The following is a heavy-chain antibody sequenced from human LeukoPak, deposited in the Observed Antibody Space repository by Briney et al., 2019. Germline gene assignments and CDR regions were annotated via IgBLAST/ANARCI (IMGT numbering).Heavy chain of an antibody. CDR2: ISGSGGST. Sequence: GGSLRLSCAASGFTFSSYAMTWVRQAPGKGLEWVSTISGSGGSTYNADSVKGRFTIFGDNSKNTLYLQMNSLRAEDTAVYYCAKASSDSSGWSYYWGQGTLVTVSS. V-gene: IGHV3-23*01. CDR1: GFTFSSYA. J-gene: IGHJ4*02. CDR3: AKASSDSSGWSYY. D-gene: IGHD6-19*01.